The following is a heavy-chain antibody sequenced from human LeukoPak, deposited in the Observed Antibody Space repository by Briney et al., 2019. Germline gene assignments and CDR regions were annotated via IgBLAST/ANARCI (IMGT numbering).Heavy chain of an antibody. Sequence: GASVKVSCKASGYTFTSYAMHWVRQAPGQRLEWMGWINAGNGNTKYSQKFQGRVTITRDTSASTAYMELSSLRSEDTAVYYCAREYSGTPAGFDYWGQGTLVTVSS. V-gene: IGHV1-3*01. CDR3: AREYSGTPAGFDY. CDR2: INAGNGNT. D-gene: IGHD1-26*01. J-gene: IGHJ4*02. CDR1: GYTFTSYA.